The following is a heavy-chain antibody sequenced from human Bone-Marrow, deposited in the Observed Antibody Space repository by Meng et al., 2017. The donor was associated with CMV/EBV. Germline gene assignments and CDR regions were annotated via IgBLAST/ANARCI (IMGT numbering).Heavy chain of an antibody. CDR1: GFTFGDYA. CDR3: TREDSSPPYYYYGMDV. CDR2: IRSKAYGGTT. V-gene: IGHV3-49*04. J-gene: IGHJ6*02. D-gene: IGHD6-13*01. Sequence: GESLKISCTASGFTFGDYAMNWVRQAPGKGLEWVGFIRSKAYGGTTEYAASVKGRFTISRDDSKSIAYLQMNSLKTEDTAVYYCTREDSSPPYYYYGMDVWGQGTTVTVSS.